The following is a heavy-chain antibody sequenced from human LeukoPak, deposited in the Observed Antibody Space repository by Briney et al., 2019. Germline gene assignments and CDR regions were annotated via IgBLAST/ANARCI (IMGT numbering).Heavy chain of an antibody. J-gene: IGHJ4*02. CDR1: GGSISSGGYY. CDR2: IYHSGST. CDR3: ARTNFRGDFDY. D-gene: IGHD1-1*01. Sequence: SETPSLTCTVSGGSISSGGYYWSWIRQPPGKGLEWIGYIYHSGSTYYNPSLKSRVTISVDRSKDQFSLRLSSVTAADTAVYYCARTNFRGDFDYWGQGTLVTVSS. V-gene: IGHV4-30-2*01.